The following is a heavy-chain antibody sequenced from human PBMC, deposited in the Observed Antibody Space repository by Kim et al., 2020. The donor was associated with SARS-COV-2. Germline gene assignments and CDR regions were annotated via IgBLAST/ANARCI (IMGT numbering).Heavy chain of an antibody. Sequence: GGSLRLSCAASGFTFSSYGMHWVRQAPGKGLEWVAVISYDGSNKYYADSVKGRFTISRDNSKNTLYLQMNSLRAEDTAVYYCARDPRLITCGGVIDDWG. V-gene: IGHV3-33*05. CDR1: GFTFSSYG. CDR3: ARDPRLITCGGVIDD. CDR2: ISYDGSNK. J-gene: IGHJ6*02. D-gene: IGHD3-16*01.